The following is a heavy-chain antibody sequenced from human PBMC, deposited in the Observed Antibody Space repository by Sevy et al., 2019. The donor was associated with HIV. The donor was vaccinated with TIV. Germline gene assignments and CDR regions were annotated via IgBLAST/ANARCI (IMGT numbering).Heavy chain of an antibody. Sequence: GGSLTLSCAASGFTFNNYAMTWVRHAPGKGLEWVSAVSGGGDTTYYADSVKGRLTISRDNSKNTLYLQMNSLRAEDTAVYYCAKGGSTSGYYLNYFAYWGQGTLVTVSS. D-gene: IGHD3-22*01. CDR3: AKGGSTSGYYLNYFAY. V-gene: IGHV3-23*01. J-gene: IGHJ4*02. CDR1: GFTFNNYA. CDR2: VSGGGDTT.